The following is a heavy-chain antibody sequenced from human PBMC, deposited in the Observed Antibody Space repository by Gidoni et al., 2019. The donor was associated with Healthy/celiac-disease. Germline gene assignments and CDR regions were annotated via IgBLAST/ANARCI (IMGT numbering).Heavy chain of an antibody. Sequence: QVQLVESGGGVVQPGRSLRLSCAASGFTFSSYGMHWVRQAPGKGLEWVAVISYDGSNKYYADSVKGRFTISRDNSKNTLYLQMNSLRAEDTAVYYCAKEHPAYCGGDCPDAFDIWGQGTMVTVSS. CDR3: AKEHPAYCGGDCPDAFDI. D-gene: IGHD2-21*02. CDR2: ISYDGSNK. CDR1: GFTFSSYG. V-gene: IGHV3-30*18. J-gene: IGHJ3*02.